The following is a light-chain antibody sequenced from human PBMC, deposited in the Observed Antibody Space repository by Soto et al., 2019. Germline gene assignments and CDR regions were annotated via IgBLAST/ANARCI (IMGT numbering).Light chain of an antibody. J-gene: IGLJ1*01. CDR2: DVG. CDR1: SSDVGGYNS. CDR3: SSFTSSMTNV. V-gene: IGLV2-14*03. Sequence: QSVLTQPASVSGSPGESITISCTGTSSDVGGYNSVSWYQHHPVKAPKLIIYDVGDRPSGVSYRFSGSKSVNTASLTISGLQAADEADYFCSSFTSSMTNVFGSGTKVTVL.